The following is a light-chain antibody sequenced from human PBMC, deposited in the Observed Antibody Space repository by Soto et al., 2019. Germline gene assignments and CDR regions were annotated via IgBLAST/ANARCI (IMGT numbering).Light chain of an antibody. V-gene: IGLV2-23*02. CDR1: TSDVAYYDL. J-gene: IGLJ2*01. CDR3: CTYAGHVPK. Sequence: LTQPASVSGSPGQSITISCAGTTSDVAYYDLVSWYQQHPGRAPKLLIYEVDKRPSGISVRFSGSKSGATASLTISGLLPEDEAVYFCCTYAGHVPKFGGGTK. CDR2: EVD.